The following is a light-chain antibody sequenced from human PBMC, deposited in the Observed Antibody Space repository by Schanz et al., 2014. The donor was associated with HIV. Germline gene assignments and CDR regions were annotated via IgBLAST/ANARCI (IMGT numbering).Light chain of an antibody. V-gene: IGLV1-44*01. Sequence: QSVLTQPPSASGTPGQRVTISCSGSTSNAGSRSADWPQQFPGAAPKLLIYNTHLRPSGVTDRFSGSKSGTSASLTISGLQSGDEADYYCSAYAGSNNYVFGSGTKLTVL. CDR1: TSNAGSRS. J-gene: IGLJ1*01. CDR2: NTH. CDR3: SAYAGSNNYV.